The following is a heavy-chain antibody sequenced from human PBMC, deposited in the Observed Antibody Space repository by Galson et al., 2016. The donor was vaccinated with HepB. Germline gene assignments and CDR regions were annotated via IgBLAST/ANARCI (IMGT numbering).Heavy chain of an antibody. CDR2: MSHDENNE. Sequence: SLRLSCAASGFSIRGYAMHWVRQAPGKRLEWVAFMSHDENNEQYPDSVKGRFAISRDNPRNMLYLQMNNLRVQDTAVYYCTRVGYGVILGDAFDIWGQGTMVTVSS. V-gene: IGHV3-30*09. CDR1: GFSIRGYA. J-gene: IGHJ3*02. CDR3: TRVGYGVILGDAFDI. D-gene: IGHD3-3*01.